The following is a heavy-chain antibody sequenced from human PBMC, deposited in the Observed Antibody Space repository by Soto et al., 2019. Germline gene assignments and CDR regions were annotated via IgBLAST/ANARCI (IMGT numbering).Heavy chain of an antibody. CDR1: GFTFSSYG. J-gene: IGHJ6*02. CDR3: ARSPTIFGVVGRLHYYGMDV. Sequence: QVQLVESGGGVVQPGRSLRLSCAASGFTFSSYGMHWVRQAPGKGLEWVAVIWYYGSNKYYADSVKGRFTISRDNSKNTLYLKMNSLRAEDTAVYYCARSPTIFGVVGRLHYYGMDVWGQGTTVTVSS. D-gene: IGHD3-3*01. V-gene: IGHV3-33*01. CDR2: IWYYGSNK.